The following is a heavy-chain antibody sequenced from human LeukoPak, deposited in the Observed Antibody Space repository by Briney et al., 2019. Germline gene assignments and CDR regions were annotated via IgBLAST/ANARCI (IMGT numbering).Heavy chain of an antibody. V-gene: IGHV3-7*03. CDR1: GFTFSSYW. CDR2: IKQDGSEK. CDR3: ARATSSSWYSFDY. J-gene: IGHJ4*02. D-gene: IGHD6-13*01. Sequence: QAGGSLRLSCAASGFTFSSYWMSWVRQAPGKGLEWVANIKQDGSEKYYVDSVKGRFTISRDNAKNTLYLQMNSLRAEDTAVYYCARATSSSWYSFDYWGQGTLVTVSS.